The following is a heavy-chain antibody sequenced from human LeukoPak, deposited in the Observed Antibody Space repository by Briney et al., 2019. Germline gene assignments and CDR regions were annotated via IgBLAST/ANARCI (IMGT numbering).Heavy chain of an antibody. D-gene: IGHD4-17*01. CDR2: ISYDGSNK. CDR1: GFTFSSYG. J-gene: IGHJ4*02. Sequence: GGSLRLSCAASGFTFSSYGMHWVRQAPGKGLEWVAVISYDGSNKYYADSVKGRFTISRDNSKNTLYLQMNSLRAEDTAVYYCAKKYGDYALDYWGQGTLVTVSS. V-gene: IGHV3-30*18. CDR3: AKKYGDYALDY.